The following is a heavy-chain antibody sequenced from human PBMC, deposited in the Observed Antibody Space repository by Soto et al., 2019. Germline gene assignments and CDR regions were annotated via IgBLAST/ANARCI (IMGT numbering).Heavy chain of an antibody. D-gene: IGHD5-12*01. CDR1: GGSISSGDYY. J-gene: IGHJ6*02. CDR2: IYYSGST. CDR3: ATKMRDGYTQEPYYYYGMDV. Sequence: SETLSLTCIVSGGSISSGDYYWNWIRQPPGKGLEWIGHIYYSGSTYYNPSLKSRVTISVDTSKNQFSLKLSSVTAADTAVYYCATKMRDGYTQEPYYYYGMDVWGQGTTVPVSS. V-gene: IGHV4-30-4*01.